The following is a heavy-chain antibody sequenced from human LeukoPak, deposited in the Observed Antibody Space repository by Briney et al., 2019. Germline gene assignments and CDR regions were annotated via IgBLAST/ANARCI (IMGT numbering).Heavy chain of an antibody. Sequence: PGGSLRLSCAASGFTFDDYGMSWVRQAPGKGLEWVSGINWNGGSTGYADSVKGRFTISRDNAKNSLYLQMNSLRAEDTALYHCARGYNGSGSYLSLYYFDHWGQGSLVTVSS. CDR3: ARGYNGSGSYLSLYYFDH. CDR1: GFTFDDYG. V-gene: IGHV3-20*01. D-gene: IGHD3-10*01. J-gene: IGHJ4*02. CDR2: INWNGGST.